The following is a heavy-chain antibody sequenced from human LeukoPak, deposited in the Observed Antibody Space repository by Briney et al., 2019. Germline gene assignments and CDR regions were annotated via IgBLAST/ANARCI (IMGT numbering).Heavy chain of an antibody. CDR2: IRYDGSNK. CDR1: GFTFSSYG. D-gene: IGHD3-9*01. Sequence: GGSLRLSCAASGFTFSSYGMHWVRQAPGKGLEWVAFIRYDGSNKYYADSVKGRFTISRDNSKNTLYLQMNSLRAEDMAVYYCAKGFSGGILTGYPDYWGQGTLVTVSS. J-gene: IGHJ4*02. CDR3: AKGFSGGILTGYPDY. V-gene: IGHV3-30*02.